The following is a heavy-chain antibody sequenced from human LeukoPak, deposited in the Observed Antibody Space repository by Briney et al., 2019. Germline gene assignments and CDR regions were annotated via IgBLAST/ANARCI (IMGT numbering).Heavy chain of an antibody. D-gene: IGHD3-10*01. V-gene: IGHV3-7*03. Sequence: GGSLRLSCAASGFTLSSYWMSWVRQAPGKVLEWVANIKEDGSEKSYVAAVKGRFTISRDNANNSLYLHMNSLTAEDTAMYYCARDWVAGVPFDAFDIWGQGTMVSVSS. CDR2: IKEDGSEK. J-gene: IGHJ3*02. CDR3: ARDWVAGVPFDAFDI. CDR1: GFTLSSYW.